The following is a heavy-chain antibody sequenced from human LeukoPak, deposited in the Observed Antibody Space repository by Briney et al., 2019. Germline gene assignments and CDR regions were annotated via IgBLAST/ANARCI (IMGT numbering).Heavy chain of an antibody. CDR2: IYTSGST. CDR1: GGSISSGSYY. J-gene: IGHJ4*02. D-gene: IGHD3-9*01. Sequence: SQTLSLTCTVSGGSISSGSYYWSWIRQPAGKGLEWIGRIYTSGSTNDNPSLKSRVTISVDTSKNQFSLKLSSVTAADTAVYYCARVMRIMGKPYYDILTGYPSGDYFDYWGQGTLVTVSS. CDR3: ARVMRIMGKPYYDILTGYPSGDYFDY. V-gene: IGHV4-61*02.